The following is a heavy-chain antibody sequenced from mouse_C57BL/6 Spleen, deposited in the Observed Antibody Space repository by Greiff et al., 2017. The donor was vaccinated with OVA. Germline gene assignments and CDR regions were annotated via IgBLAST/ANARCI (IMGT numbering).Heavy chain of an antibody. Sequence: EVQLKQSGPELVKPGASVKISCKASGYSFTDYNMNWVKQSNGKSLEWIGVINPNYGTTSYNQKFKGKATLTVDQSSSTAYMQLNSLASEDSAVYYCARCYYGSSYGYFDVWGTGTTVTVSS. D-gene: IGHD1-1*01. CDR2: INPNYGTT. V-gene: IGHV1-39*01. CDR3: ARCYYGSSYGYFDV. J-gene: IGHJ1*03. CDR1: GYSFTDYN.